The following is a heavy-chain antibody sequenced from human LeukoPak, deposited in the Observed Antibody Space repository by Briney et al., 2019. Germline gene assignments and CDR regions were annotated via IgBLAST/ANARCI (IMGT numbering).Heavy chain of an antibody. CDR3: TETYGFDY. D-gene: IGHD4-17*01. V-gene: IGHV3-49*04. Sequence: GGSLRLSCAASGFTFSSYGMHWVRQAPGKGLEWVGFIRSKAYGGTTEYAASVKGRFTISRDDSKSIAYLQMNSLKTEDTAVYYCTETYGFDYWGQGTLVTVSS. CDR1: GFTFSSYG. J-gene: IGHJ4*02. CDR2: IRSKAYGGTT.